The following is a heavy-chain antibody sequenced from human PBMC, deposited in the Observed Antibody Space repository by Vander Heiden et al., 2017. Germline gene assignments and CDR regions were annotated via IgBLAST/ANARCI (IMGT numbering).Heavy chain of an antibody. J-gene: IGHJ4*02. CDR2: IIPIFGTA. V-gene: IGHV1-69*01. CDR3: ARPYVDDSSGYSL. D-gene: IGHD3-22*01. Sequence: QVQLVQSGAEVKKPGSPVKVSCKASGGTFSSYAISWVRQAPGQGLEWMGGIIPIFGTANYAQKVQGRVTISADESTSTAYMEMRRMRSEDTAVYYCARPYVDDSSGYSLWGQGPLVTVYS. CDR1: GGTFSSYA.